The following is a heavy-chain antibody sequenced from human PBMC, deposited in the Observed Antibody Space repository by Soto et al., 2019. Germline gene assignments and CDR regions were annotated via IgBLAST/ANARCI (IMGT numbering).Heavy chain of an antibody. Sequence: QVQLVQSGAEEKKPGASVKVSCKASGYTFTGYAMHWVRQAPGQRLEWRGWINAGNGNTKYSQKFQGRVTITRDTSACTAEMELSSLRSEDKAGDYCARAVAVPADLDYWGQGTLVTVSS. CDR1: GYTFTGYA. CDR3: ARAVAVPADLDY. J-gene: IGHJ4*02. V-gene: IGHV1-3*05. D-gene: IGHD6-19*01. CDR2: INAGNGNT.